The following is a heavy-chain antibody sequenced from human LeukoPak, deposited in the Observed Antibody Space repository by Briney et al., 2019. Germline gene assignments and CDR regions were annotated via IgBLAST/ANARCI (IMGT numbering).Heavy chain of an antibody. V-gene: IGHV1-18*01. CDR1: GYTFTSYG. CDR2: ISAYNGNT. Sequence: GASVKVSCKASGYTFTSYGISWVRQAPGQGLEWMGWISAYNGNTNYAQKLQGRVTMTTDTSTSTAYMELRSLRSDGTAVYYCARVSYYDILTGYLWFDPWGQGTLVTVSS. CDR3: ARVSYYDILTGYLWFDP. D-gene: IGHD3-9*01. J-gene: IGHJ5*02.